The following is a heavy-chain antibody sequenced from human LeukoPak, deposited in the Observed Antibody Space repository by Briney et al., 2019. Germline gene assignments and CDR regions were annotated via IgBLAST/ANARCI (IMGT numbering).Heavy chain of an antibody. D-gene: IGHD1-7*01. J-gene: IGHJ4*02. Sequence: GASVKVSCEASGYTFNGYYMHWVRQAPGQGLEWMGWLNPDSAGTNYAQRFQGRVTMTRDPSISTAYMELSRLKSDDTAVYYCARSNWNYDLPGYYFDYWGQGTLVTVSS. V-gene: IGHV1-2*02. CDR1: GYTFNGYY. CDR2: LNPDSAGT. CDR3: ARSNWNYDLPGYYFDY.